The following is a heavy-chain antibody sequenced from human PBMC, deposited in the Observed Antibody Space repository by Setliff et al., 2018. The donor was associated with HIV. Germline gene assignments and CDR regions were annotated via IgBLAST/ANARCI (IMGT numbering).Heavy chain of an antibody. CDR2: IYDSDNT. CDR3: ATIPAYYYGSGSYPGAFDI. V-gene: IGHV4-38-2*02. Sequence: PSETLSLTCTVSDYSISNNYYWGWIRQPPGKGLEWIGSIYDSDNTYYNPSLKSRITISVDTSKNQFSLKLNSVTAADTAVYYCATIPAYYYGSGSYPGAFDIWGQGTMVTVSS. J-gene: IGHJ3*02. CDR1: DYSISNNYY. D-gene: IGHD3-10*01.